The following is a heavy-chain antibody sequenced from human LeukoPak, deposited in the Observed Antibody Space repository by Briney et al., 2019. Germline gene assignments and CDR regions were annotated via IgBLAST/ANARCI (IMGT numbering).Heavy chain of an antibody. D-gene: IGHD3-9*01. CDR1: GFTFSNYA. J-gene: IGHJ4*02. V-gene: IGHV3-21*01. CDR3: ARAPIISEGYFDWLSSYYFDY. CDR2: ISSSSSYI. Sequence: GGSPRLSCAASGFTFSNYAMIWVRQAPGKGLEWVSSISSSSSYIYYADSVKGRFTISRDNAKNSLYLQMNSLRAEDAAVYYCARAPIISEGYFDWLSSYYFDYWGQGTLVTVSS.